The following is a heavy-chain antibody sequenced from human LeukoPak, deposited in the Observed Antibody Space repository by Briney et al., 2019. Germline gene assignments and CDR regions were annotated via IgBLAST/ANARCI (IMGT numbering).Heavy chain of an antibody. V-gene: IGHV3-9*03. CDR3: ARDGY. CDR1: GFTFDDYA. J-gene: IGHJ4*02. Sequence: GGSLRLSCAASGFTFDDYAMHWVRQAPGKGLEWVSGISWNSGSISYADSVKGRFTISRDNSKNTLYLQMGSLRAEDMAVYYCARDGYWGQGTLVTVSS. CDR2: ISWNSGSI.